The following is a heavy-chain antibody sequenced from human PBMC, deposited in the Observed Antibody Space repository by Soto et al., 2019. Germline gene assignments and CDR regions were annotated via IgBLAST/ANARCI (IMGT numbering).Heavy chain of an antibody. CDR3: AKEGRDSGWYGDY. V-gene: IGHV3-23*01. J-gene: IGHJ4*02. D-gene: IGHD6-19*01. CDR1: GFTFSSYA. Sequence: EVQLLESGGGLVQPGGSLRLSCAASGFTFSSYAMSWVRQAPGKGLEWVSAISGSGGSTYYADSVKGRFTISRDNSKNTLYLEVNSLRAGDTAVYYCAKEGRDSGWYGDYWGQGTLVTVSS. CDR2: ISGSGGST.